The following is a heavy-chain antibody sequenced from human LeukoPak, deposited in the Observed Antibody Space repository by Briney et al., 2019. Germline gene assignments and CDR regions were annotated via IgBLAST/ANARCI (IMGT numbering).Heavy chain of an antibody. CDR3: AREYCTTTCYFDY. V-gene: IGHV4-59*11. J-gene: IGHJ4*02. Sequence: SDTVSLTCTVCGDFISSHYWSWLRQSRGKGVVWIGYVHYSGGPIYNPSLKSRVTISVATSKTQFSLKLSSVTAADTAVYYCAREYCTTTCYFDYWGQGMLVTVSS. CDR1: GDFISSHY. D-gene: IGHD2-8*01. CDR2: VHYSGGP.